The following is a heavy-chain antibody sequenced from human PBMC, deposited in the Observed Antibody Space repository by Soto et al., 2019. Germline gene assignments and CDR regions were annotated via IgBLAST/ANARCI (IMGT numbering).Heavy chain of an antibody. CDR3: ARGIASSSLVTFDV. Sequence: ESGGGLVKPGGSLRLSCAASGFTFSRYIMHWVRQAPGKGLEWISTISSTSTNIYYADSVKGRFTISRDNPKNSLYLQMNSLRGEDMAVYYCARGIASSSLVTFDVWGQGTLVTVSP. CDR2: ISSTSTNI. CDR1: GFTFSRYI. D-gene: IGHD6-13*01. V-gene: IGHV3-21*01. J-gene: IGHJ3*01.